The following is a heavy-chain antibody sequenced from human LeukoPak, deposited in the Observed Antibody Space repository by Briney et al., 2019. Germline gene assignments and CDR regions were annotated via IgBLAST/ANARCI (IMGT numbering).Heavy chain of an antibody. D-gene: IGHD3-3*01. V-gene: IGHV3-7*01. CDR1: GFTFSSYW. Sequence: GGSLRLSCVASGFTFSSYWMTWVRQAPGKGLEWVANIKQDASEKHYVDSVKGRFTISRDNTKNSLYLQMNSLRAEDTAVYYCASSPYYDFWSGYYVEAFDIWGQGTMVTVSS. CDR3: ASSPYYDFWSGYYVEAFDI. J-gene: IGHJ3*02. CDR2: IKQDASEK.